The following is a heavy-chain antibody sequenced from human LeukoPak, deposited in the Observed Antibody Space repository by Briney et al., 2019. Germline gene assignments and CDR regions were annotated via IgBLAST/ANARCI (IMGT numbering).Heavy chain of an antibody. V-gene: IGHV3-11*01. CDR2: ISSSGSTI. Sequence: GGSLRLSCAASGFTFSDYYMSWIRQAPGKGLEWVSYISSSGSTIYYADSVKGRFTISRDNAKNSLYLQMNSLRAEDTAVYYCATSLDYYDSSGHWDYWGQGTLVTVSS. CDR1: GFTFSDYY. J-gene: IGHJ4*02. D-gene: IGHD3-22*01. CDR3: ATSLDYYDSSGHWDY.